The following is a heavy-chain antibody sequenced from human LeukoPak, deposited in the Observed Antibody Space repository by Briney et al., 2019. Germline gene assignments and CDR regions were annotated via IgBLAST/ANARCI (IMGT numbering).Heavy chain of an antibody. Sequence: GGSLRLSCAASGFTFSSYAMSWVRQAPGKGLEWVSAISGSGGSTYYADSVKGRFTISRDNSKNTLYLQMNSLRAEDTAVYYCAQKYSGSYYSYFDYWGQGTLVTVSS. J-gene: IGHJ4*02. V-gene: IGHV3-23*01. CDR3: AQKYSGSYYSYFDY. D-gene: IGHD1-26*01. CDR1: GFTFSSYA. CDR2: ISGSGGST.